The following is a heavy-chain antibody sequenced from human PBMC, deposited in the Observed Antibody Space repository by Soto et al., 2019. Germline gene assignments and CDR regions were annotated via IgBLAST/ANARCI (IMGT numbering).Heavy chain of an antibody. CDR3: ARANYDFWSGYKTNYYYYMDV. Sequence: ASVKVSCKASGYTFTGYYMHWVRQAPGQGLEWMGWINPNSGGTNYAQKFQGWVTMTRDTSISTAYMELSRLRSDDTAVYYCARANYDFWSGYKTNYYYYMDVWGKGTTVTVSS. CDR1: GYTFTGYY. V-gene: IGHV1-2*04. D-gene: IGHD3-3*01. CDR2: INPNSGGT. J-gene: IGHJ6*03.